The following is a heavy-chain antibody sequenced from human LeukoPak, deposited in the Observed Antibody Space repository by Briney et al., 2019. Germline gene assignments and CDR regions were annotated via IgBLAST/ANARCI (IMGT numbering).Heavy chain of an antibody. CDR3: ARLESSSGKFDY. Sequence: SSETLSLTCTVSGGSISSYYWSWIRQPPGKGLEWIGYIYYSGSTNYNPSLKSRVTISVDTSKNQFSLKLSSVTAADTAVYYCARLESSSGKFDYWGQGTLVTVSS. V-gene: IGHV4-59*01. CDR1: GGSISSYY. CDR2: IYYSGST. D-gene: IGHD6-6*01. J-gene: IGHJ4*02.